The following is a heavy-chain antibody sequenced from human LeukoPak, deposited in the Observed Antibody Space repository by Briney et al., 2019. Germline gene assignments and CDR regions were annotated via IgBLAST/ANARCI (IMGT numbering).Heavy chain of an antibody. D-gene: IGHD2-2*01. V-gene: IGHV3-20*04. CDR2: ISWNGGST. J-gene: IGHJ6*03. CDR1: GFTFDDFG. CDR3: ARKAPAASGFYYFMDV. Sequence: GGSLRLSCVASGFTFDDFGMSWVRQVPGKGLEWVSGISWNGGSTDYADSVEGRFTISRDNAKNSLYLQMTSLRVEDTALYYCARKAPAASGFYYFMDVWGKGTTVTVSS.